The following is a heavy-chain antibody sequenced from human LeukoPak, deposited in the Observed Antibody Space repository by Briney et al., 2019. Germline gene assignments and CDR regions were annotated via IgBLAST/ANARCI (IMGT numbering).Heavy chain of an antibody. CDR3: ARAPRKLEHRSRFFDI. CDR1: GGSISSSNW. Sequence: SETLSLTCAVSGGSISSSNWWSWVRQPPGKGLEWIGEIYHSGSTNYNPSLKSRVTISVDKSKNQFSLKLSSVTAADTAVYYCARAPRKLEHRSRFFDIWGQGTMVTVSS. CDR2: IYHSGST. J-gene: IGHJ3*02. V-gene: IGHV4-4*02. D-gene: IGHD1/OR15-1a*01.